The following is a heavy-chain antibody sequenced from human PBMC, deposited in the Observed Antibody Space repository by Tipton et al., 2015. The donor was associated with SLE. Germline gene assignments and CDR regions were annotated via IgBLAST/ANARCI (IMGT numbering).Heavy chain of an antibody. Sequence: TLSLTCTVSGGSISSHYWSWIRQPPGKGLEWIGYIYYSGSTNYNPSLKSRVTISVDTSRNQFSLNLSSVTAADTAVYYCARANYDFWSGLDNWGQGTLVTVSS. CDR2: IYYSGST. CDR3: ARANYDFWSGLDN. V-gene: IGHV4-59*11. CDR1: GGSISSHY. D-gene: IGHD3-3*01. J-gene: IGHJ4*02.